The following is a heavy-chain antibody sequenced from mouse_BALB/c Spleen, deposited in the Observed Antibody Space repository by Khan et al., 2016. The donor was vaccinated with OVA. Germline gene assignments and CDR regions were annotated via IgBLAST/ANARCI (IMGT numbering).Heavy chain of an antibody. CDR2: IWAGGST. CDR1: GFSLTSYG. V-gene: IGHV2-9*02. J-gene: IGHJ4*01. CDR3: ARAKGWDNAMDY. D-gene: IGHD4-1*01. Sequence: VELVESGPGLVAPSQSLSITCTVSGFSLTSYGVHWVSQPPGKGLEWLGVIWAGGSTNYNSALMSRLSISKDNSKSQVFLKMNSLQTDDTAMYYCARAKGWDNAMDYWGEGPSVTVSS.